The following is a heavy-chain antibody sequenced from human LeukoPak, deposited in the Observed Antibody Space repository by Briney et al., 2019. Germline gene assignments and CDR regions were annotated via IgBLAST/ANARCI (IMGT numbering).Heavy chain of an antibody. Sequence: GGSLRLSCAASGFTFSDYYMSWIRQAPGKGLEWVSYISSSGSTIYYADSVKGRFTISRDNAKNSLYLQMNSLRAEDTAVYYCARNDGYSSSWYPYYYYYYYTDVWGKGTTVTVSS. D-gene: IGHD6-13*01. V-gene: IGHV3-11*04. CDR2: ISSSGSTI. CDR3: ARNDGYSSSWYPYYYYYYYTDV. J-gene: IGHJ6*03. CDR1: GFTFSDYY.